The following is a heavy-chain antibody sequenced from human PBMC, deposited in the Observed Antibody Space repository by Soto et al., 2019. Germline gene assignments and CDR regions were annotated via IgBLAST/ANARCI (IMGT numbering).Heavy chain of an antibody. CDR2: ISYDGSNK. V-gene: IGHV3-30*18. D-gene: IGHD2-8*01. Sequence: GGSLRLSCAASGFTFSSYGMHWVRQAPGKGLEWVAVISYDGSNKYYADSVKGRFTISRDNSKNTLYLQMNSLRAEDTAVYYCAKWVSGDFDYWGQGTLVTVSS. CDR3: AKWVSGDFDY. CDR1: GFTFSSYG. J-gene: IGHJ4*02.